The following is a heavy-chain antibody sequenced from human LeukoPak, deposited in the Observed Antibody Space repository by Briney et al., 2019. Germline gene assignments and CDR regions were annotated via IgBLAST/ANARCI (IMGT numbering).Heavy chain of an antibody. V-gene: IGHV4-39*01. CDR2: IYYSGST. D-gene: IGHD6-6*01. CDR1: GGSISSSSYY. Sequence: SETLSLTCTVSGGSISSSSYYWGWIRQPPGKGLAWIGSIYYSGSTYYNPSLKSRVTISVDTSKNQFSLKLSSVTAAGTAVYYCAGSSHGDDYWGQGTLVTVSS. CDR3: AGSSHGDDY. J-gene: IGHJ4*02.